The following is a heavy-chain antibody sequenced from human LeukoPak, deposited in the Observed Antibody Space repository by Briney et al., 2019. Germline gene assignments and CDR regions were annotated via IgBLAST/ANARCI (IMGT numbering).Heavy chain of an antibody. CDR1: GGSFSGYY. CDR3: AREGDVATSDY. D-gene: IGHD1-26*01. CDR2: INHSGST. J-gene: IGHJ4*02. V-gene: IGHV4-34*01. Sequence: SETLSLTCAVYGGSFSGYYWSWIRQPPGKGLEWIREINHSGSTNYNPSLKSRVTISVDTSKNQFSLKLSSVTAADTAVYYCAREGDVATSDYWGQGTLVTVSS.